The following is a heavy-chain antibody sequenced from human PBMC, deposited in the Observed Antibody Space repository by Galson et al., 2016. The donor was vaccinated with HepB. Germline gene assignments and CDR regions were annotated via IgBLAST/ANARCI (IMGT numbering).Heavy chain of an antibody. CDR2: TYYRSKWYY. V-gene: IGHV6-1*01. J-gene: IGHJ4*02. CDR3: ARDPPGPGTDFDY. D-gene: IGHD6-13*01. CDR1: GDSVSSNTAA. Sequence: CAISGDSVSSNTAAWNWIRQSPSRGLEWLGRTYYRSKWYYDYAVSVKSRITIKPDTSKNQFSLQLNSVTPEDTAVYYCARDPPGPGTDFDYWGQGTLATVSS.